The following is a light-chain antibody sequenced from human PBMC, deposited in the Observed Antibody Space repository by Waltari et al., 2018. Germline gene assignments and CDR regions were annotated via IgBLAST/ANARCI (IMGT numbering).Light chain of an antibody. CDR1: SSDIGAYNF. J-gene: IGLJ1*01. CDR3: CSDRTPDTLV. Sequence: QSALTQPASVSGSPGQSITISCTGTSSDIGAYNFVSWYQPHPGKAPKFMIYDVSYRPSGVSSRFSGSKSGNTASLTISGLQIEDEADYYCCSDRTPDTLVFGTGTKVTVL. V-gene: IGLV2-14*03. CDR2: DVS.